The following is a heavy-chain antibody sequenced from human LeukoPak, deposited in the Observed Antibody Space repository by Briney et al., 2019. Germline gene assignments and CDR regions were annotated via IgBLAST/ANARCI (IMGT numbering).Heavy chain of an antibody. V-gene: IGHV3-48*03. D-gene: IGHD2-15*01. Sequence: GGSLRLSCAVSGFTFSSYEMNWVRQAPGEGLEWVSYISGRGSSIYYADSVKGRFTTSRDNPKNSLYLQMSSLRAEDTAIYYCVRDFSCSGGSCPLFDSWGQGTLVSVSS. J-gene: IGHJ4*02. CDR1: GFTFSSYE. CDR3: VRDFSCSGGSCPLFDS. CDR2: ISGRGSSI.